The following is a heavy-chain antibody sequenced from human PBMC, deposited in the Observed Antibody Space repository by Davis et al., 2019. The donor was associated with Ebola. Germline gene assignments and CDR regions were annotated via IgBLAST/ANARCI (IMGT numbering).Heavy chain of an antibody. CDR3: ASRSGWSDYYCYGMDV. Sequence: GESLKISCTVSRSTFVDYALTWFRQAPGKGLEWIGFIRNKAYGGTPEYAASVEGRFTISRDDSDSIVYLQMNSLKTEDSGVYYCASRSGWSDYYCYGMDVWGNGTTVSVSS. CDR1: RSTFVDYA. J-gene: IGHJ6*04. D-gene: IGHD6-19*01. CDR2: IRNKAYGGTP. V-gene: IGHV3-49*03.